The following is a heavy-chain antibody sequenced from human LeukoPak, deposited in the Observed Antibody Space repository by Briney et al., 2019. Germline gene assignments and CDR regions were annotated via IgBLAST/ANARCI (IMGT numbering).Heavy chain of an antibody. CDR2: ISGSGYTI. J-gene: IGHJ4*02. CDR1: GFIFSTYA. CDR3: AKDLRVVGESSAGPLDH. Sequence: AGGSLRLSCAASGFIFSTYAISWVRRAPGRGLECVASISGSGYTIYHADSVKGRFTISRDNSKNTLYLQVNSLRAEDTAIYYCAKDLRVVGESSAGPLDHWGQGTLVTVSS. D-gene: IGHD2-15*01. V-gene: IGHV3-23*01.